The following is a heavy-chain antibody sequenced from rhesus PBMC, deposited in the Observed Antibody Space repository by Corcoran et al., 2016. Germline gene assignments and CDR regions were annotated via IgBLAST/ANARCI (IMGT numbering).Heavy chain of an antibody. CDR2: IDPRDSDT. V-gene: IGHV5-2*01. D-gene: IGHD4-23*01. CDR3: AKKGSYIQGFDY. CDR1: GYRFTSYW. Sequence: EVQLVQSGAEVKRPGESLKISCKTSGYRFTSYWISWVRQMPGKGLEWMGAIDPRDSDTRYSPSFQGQVTISADKSISTAYLQWSSLKASDSATYYCAKKGSYIQGFDYWGQGVLVTVSS. J-gene: IGHJ4*01.